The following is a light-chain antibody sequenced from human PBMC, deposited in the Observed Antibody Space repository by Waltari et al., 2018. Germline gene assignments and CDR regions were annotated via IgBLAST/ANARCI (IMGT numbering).Light chain of an antibody. CDR1: QSVGTY. V-gene: IGKV3-11*01. CDR3: QQRRSWPLT. CDR2: DAS. J-gene: IGKJ4*01. Sequence: EIVLTQSPAILSFSPGARATLSSRASQSVGTYLAWYQQRPGQSPRLPIYDASYRATGIPGRFSGSGSETDFTLTISSLQPEDFAVYYCQQRRSWPLTFGGGTRVQI.